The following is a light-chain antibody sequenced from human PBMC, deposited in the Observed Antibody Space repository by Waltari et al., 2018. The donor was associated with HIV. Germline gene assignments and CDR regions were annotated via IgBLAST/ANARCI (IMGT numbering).Light chain of an antibody. Sequence: DIQMPQSPSSLSASVGDRVTITCRARQRISSYLNWYQQKPGKAPKLLIYAASSLQRGVPSRFSGSGSGTDCTLTISSLQPEDVATDYCQQSYSTPRITFGQGTRLEIK. CDR3: QQSYSTPRIT. CDR1: QRISSY. J-gene: IGKJ5*01. CDR2: AAS. V-gene: IGKV1-39*01.